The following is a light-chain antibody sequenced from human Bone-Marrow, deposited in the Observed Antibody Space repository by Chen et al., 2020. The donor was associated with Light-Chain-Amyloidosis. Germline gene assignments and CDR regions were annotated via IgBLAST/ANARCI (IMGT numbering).Light chain of an antibody. V-gene: IGLV6-57*04. J-gene: IGLJ3*02. CDR2: ADN. Sequence: NFMLTQPHSVSESPGKTVTISCTRSSGSIASNYVQWYQQRPGSAPTTVIYADNQRPSGVPDRFSGSIDSSSNSASLTISGLKTEDEADYYCQSYDSSPVFGGGTKLTVL. CDR3: QSYDSSPV. CDR1: SGSIASNY.